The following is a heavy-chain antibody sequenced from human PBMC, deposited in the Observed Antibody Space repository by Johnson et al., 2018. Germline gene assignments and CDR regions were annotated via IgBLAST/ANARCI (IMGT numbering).Heavy chain of an antibody. Sequence: QVQLVQSGGGVVQPGRSLRLSCAASGFTFSSYGMHWVRQAPGKGLEWVSVIYSGGSTYYAASVKGRFPLSSHNSKNTLYLQMNRQRAEDTAGYYCARVGEYHESSGYYRGYYYYMDVWGKGTTVTVSS. J-gene: IGHJ6*03. CDR2: IYSGGST. CDR1: GFTFSSYG. V-gene: IGHV3-NL1*01. CDR3: ARVGEYHESSGYYRGYYYYMDV. D-gene: IGHD3-22*01.